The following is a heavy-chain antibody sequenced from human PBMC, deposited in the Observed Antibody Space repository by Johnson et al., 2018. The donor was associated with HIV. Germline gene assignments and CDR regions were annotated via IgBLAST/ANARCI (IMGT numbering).Heavy chain of an antibody. CDR1: GFTFSSYA. J-gene: IGHJ3*02. D-gene: IGHD5-24*01. Sequence: VHLVESGGGVVQPGRSLRLSCAASGFTFSSYAIHWVRQAPGKGLEWVAFITNSAETMYYADSVKARFTISRDNANNSLHLQMNHLIAEATAVYYCARFGDMATSFHGFDIWGQGTMVTVSS. V-gene: IGHV3-48*04. CDR3: ARFGDMATSFHGFDI. CDR2: ITNSAETM.